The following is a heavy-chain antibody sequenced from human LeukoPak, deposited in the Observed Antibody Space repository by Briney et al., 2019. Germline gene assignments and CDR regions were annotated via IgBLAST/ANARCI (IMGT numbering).Heavy chain of an antibody. Sequence: ASVKVSCKASDYTFTNYAIGWVRQAPGQGLDWMGWISAYNGYTNYAQTLQGRVTMTTDTSTSTAYMELRSLRSDDTAMYYCARVGGSYEGLIAYWGQGTLVTVSS. CDR2: ISAYNGYT. V-gene: IGHV1-18*01. D-gene: IGHD1-26*01. CDR1: DYTFTNYA. J-gene: IGHJ4*02. CDR3: ARVGGSYEGLIAY.